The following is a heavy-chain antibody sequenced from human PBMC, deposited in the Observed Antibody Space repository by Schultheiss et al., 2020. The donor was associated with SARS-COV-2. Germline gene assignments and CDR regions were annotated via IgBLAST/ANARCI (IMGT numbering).Heavy chain of an antibody. CDR3: ARVGCSSTSCYQNDY. V-gene: IGHV1-2*06. Sequence: ASVKVSCKASGYTFTGYYMHWVRQAPGQGLEWMGRINPNSGGTNYAQKFQGRVTMTRDTSISTAYMELSRLRSDDTAVYYCARVGCSSTSCYQNDYWGQGTLVTVSS. J-gene: IGHJ4*02. CDR2: INPNSGGT. D-gene: IGHD2-2*01. CDR1: GYTFTGYY.